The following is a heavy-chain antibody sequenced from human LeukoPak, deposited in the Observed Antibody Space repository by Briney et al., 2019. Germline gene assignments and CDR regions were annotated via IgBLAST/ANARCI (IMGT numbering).Heavy chain of an antibody. J-gene: IGHJ4*02. CDR2: FHHTGSA. V-gene: IGHV4-38-2*02. D-gene: IGHD5/OR15-5a*01. Sequence: PSETLSLTCSVSDHSITSDYNWGWIRQSPGKGLEWIATFHHTGSAYYSPSLKSRVTISLDTAKNQFSLRLSSVTAADTAIYYCARLSYVYVPYYFDYWGPGTLVTVSP. CDR1: DHSITSDYN. CDR3: ARLSYVYVPYYFDY.